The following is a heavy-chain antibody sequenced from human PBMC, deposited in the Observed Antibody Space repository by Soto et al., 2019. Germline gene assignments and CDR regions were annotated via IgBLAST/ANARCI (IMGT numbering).Heavy chain of an antibody. CDR3: TGGQDNLAVNFDY. J-gene: IGHJ4*02. D-gene: IGHD1-1*01. CDR1: GSRVPDHY. V-gene: IGHV3-11*03. Sequence: GGAPRPSFAAPGSRVPDHYMRWVCPAPGKGLEWLSYITSSSSYTHYADSVKGRFTISRDNAKNSLYLQMNSLRAEDTAVYYCTGGQDNLAVNFDYWGQGTPVTVSS. CDR2: ITSSSSYT.